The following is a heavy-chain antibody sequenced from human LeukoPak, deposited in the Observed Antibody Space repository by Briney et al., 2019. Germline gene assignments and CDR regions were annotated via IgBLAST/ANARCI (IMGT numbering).Heavy chain of an antibody. CDR2: ISSSGSTI. CDR3: AKDLAMIVVVGDAFDI. D-gene: IGHD3-22*01. CDR1: GFTFSSYE. Sequence: GGSLRLSCAASGFTFSSYEMNWVRQAPGKGLEWVSYISSSGSTIYYADSVKGRFTISRDNSKNTLYLQMNSLRAEDTAVYYCAKDLAMIVVVGDAFDIWGQGTMVTVSS. V-gene: IGHV3-48*03. J-gene: IGHJ3*02.